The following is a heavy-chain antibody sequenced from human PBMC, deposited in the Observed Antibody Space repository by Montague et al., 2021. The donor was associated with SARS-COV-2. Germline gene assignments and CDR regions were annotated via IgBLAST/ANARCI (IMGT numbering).Heavy chain of an antibody. CDR3: AYFLTTVSTGYFDP. Sequence: PALVKPTQTLTLTCSFSGFSPRTSGVGVGWFRQPPEKALEWLALIYWNDNERYTPSLRTRLTITKDISNNQLALIMTNMDPVDTGTYYCAYFLTTVSTGYFDPWGPGQRVTVSS. CDR1: GFSPRTSGVG. CDR2: IYWNDNE. V-gene: IGHV2-5*04. J-gene: IGHJ5*02. D-gene: IGHD4-17*01.